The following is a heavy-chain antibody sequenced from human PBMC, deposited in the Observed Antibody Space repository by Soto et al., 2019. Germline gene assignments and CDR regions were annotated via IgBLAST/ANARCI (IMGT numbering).Heavy chain of an antibody. J-gene: IGHJ5*02. V-gene: IGHV4-59*01. CDR1: GGSISSYY. CDR2: IYYSGST. CDR3: ARDLLSGSYNWFDP. D-gene: IGHD1-26*01. Sequence: SETLSLTCTVSGGSISSYYWSWIRQPPGKGLEWIGYIYYSGSTNYNPSLKSRVTISVDTSKNQFSLKLSSVTAADTAVYYCARDLLSGSYNWFDPGAREPWSPSPQ.